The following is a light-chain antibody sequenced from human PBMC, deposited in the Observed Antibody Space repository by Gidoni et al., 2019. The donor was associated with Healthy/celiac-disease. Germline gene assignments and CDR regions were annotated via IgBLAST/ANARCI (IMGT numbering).Light chain of an antibody. CDR2: DAS. CDR1: QSVSSY. V-gene: IGKV3-11*01. CDR3: QQRSNWPPILT. J-gene: IGKJ4*01. Sequence: ELVVTQSPATLSLSPGESATLSCRASQSVSSYLAWYQQKPGQAPRLLIYDASNRATGIPARFSGSGSGTDFTLTISSLEPEDFAVYYCQQRSNWPPILTFGGGTKVEIK.